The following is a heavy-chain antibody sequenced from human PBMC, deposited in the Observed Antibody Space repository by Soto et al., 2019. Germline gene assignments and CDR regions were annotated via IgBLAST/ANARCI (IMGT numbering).Heavy chain of an antibody. V-gene: IGHV5-51*01. Sequence: GESLKISCKGSGYSFTSYWIGWVRQMPGKGLEWMGIIYPGDSDTRYSPSFQGQVTISADKSISTAYLQWSSLKASDTAMYYCARAFSYSKGDYYYGMDVWGQGTTVTVSS. CDR3: ARAFSYSKGDYYYGMDV. CDR1: GYSFTSYW. CDR2: IYPGDSDT. D-gene: IGHD4-4*01. J-gene: IGHJ6*02.